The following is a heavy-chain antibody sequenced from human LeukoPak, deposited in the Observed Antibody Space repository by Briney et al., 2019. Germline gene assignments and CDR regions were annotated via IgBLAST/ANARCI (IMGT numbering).Heavy chain of an antibody. CDR3: ARESGKFDY. CDR1: GLPIGDFA. Sequence: GGSLRLSCVASGLPIGDFAMHWVRQAPGKGLEWVSLISGDGVSTFYANSVKGRFSISRDNSKNSLSLEMNSLRTEDTAMYYCARESGKFDYWGQGTLVAVSS. V-gene: IGHV3-43*02. CDR2: ISGDGVST. J-gene: IGHJ4*02.